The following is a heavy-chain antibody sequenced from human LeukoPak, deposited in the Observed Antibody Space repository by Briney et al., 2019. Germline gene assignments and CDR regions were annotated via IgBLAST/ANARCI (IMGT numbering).Heavy chain of an antibody. CDR3: AREMGFGDYLFDY. Sequence: ASVKVSCKASGGTFSSYAISWVRQAPGQGLEWMGWINPNSGGTSFAQKFQGRVTMTRDTSISTAYMEMSRLRSDDTAVYYCAREMGFGDYLFDYWGQGTLVTVSS. V-gene: IGHV1-2*02. CDR1: GGTFSSYA. CDR2: INPNSGGT. D-gene: IGHD4-17*01. J-gene: IGHJ4*02.